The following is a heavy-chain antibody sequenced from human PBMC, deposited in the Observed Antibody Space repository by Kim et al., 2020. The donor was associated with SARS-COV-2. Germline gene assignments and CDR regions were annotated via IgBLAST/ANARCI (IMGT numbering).Heavy chain of an antibody. CDR3: ARGLRQLWHYYGMDV. CDR2: INHSGST. J-gene: IGHJ6*02. V-gene: IGHV4-34*01. CDR1: GGSFSGYY. D-gene: IGHD5-18*01. Sequence: SETLSLTCAVYGGSFSGYYWSWIRQPPGKGLEWIGEINHSGSTNYNPSLKSRVTISVDTSKNQFSLKLSSVTAADTAVYYCARGLRQLWHYYGMDVWGQGTTVTVSS.